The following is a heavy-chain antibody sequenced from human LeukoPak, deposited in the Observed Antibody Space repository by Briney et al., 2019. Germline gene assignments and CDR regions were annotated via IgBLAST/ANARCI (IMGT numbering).Heavy chain of an antibody. D-gene: IGHD6-13*01. CDR1: GFTFSSYA. CDR3: ARLGSIAAAGTPDY. J-gene: IGHJ4*02. Sequence: GGSLRLSCAASGFTFSSYAMSWVRQAPGKGLEWVSVISGGGGSTYYADSVKGRFTISRDTSKNTLYLQMNSLRGEDTAVYYCARLGSIAAAGTPDYWGQGTLVTVSS. V-gene: IGHV3-23*01. CDR2: ISGGGGST.